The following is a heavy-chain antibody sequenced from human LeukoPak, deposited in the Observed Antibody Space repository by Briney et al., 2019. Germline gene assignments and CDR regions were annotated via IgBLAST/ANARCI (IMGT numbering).Heavy chain of an antibody. Sequence: SETLSLTCTVSGGSISSGGYYWSWIRQPPGKGLEWIGYIYHSGSTYYNPSLKSRVTISVDRSKNQFSLKLSSVTAADTAVYYCARDCSSTSCLTIFDNWGQGTLVTVSS. V-gene: IGHV4-30-2*01. J-gene: IGHJ4*02. CDR1: GGSISSGGYY. D-gene: IGHD2-2*01. CDR3: ARDCSSTSCLTIFDN. CDR2: IYHSGST.